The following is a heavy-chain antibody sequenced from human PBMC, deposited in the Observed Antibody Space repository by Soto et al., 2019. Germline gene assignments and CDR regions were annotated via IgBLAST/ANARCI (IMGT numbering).Heavy chain of an antibody. J-gene: IGHJ4*02. D-gene: IGHD1-1*01. CDR3: AAIRDGTIPYFDY. CDR1: GFTFTSSA. V-gene: IGHV1-58*01. CDR2: IVVGSGNT. Sequence: ASVKVSCKASGFTFTSSAVQWVRQARGQRLEWIGWIVVGSGNTNYAQKFQERVTITRDMSTSTAYMELSSLRSEDTAVYYCAAIRDGTIPYFDYWGQGTLVTVSS.